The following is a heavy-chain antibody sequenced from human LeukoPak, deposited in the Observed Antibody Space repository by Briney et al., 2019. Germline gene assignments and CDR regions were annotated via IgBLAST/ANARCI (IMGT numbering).Heavy chain of an antibody. V-gene: IGHV3-23*01. D-gene: IGHD1-7*01. CDR1: GFTFTTYA. CDR2: FSGSGNDR. Sequence: GGSLRLSCATSGFTFTTYAMNWVRQAPGKGLEWVSGFSGSGNDRYYADSVKGRFTISRDNAKNSLYLQMNSLRAEDTAVYYCPLELGEGFDYWGQGILVTVSS. J-gene: IGHJ4*02. CDR3: PLELGEGFDY.